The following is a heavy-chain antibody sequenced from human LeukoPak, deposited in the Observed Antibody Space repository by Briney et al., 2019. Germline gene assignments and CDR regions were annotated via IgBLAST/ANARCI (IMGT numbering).Heavy chain of an antibody. J-gene: IGHJ5*02. D-gene: IGHD6-19*01. CDR2: MNPNSGNT. Sequence: ASVKVSCKASGYTFTTYDINWVRQATGQGLEWMGWMNPNSGNTGYTQKFQGRVTMTRNTSISTAYMELSSLRSEDTAVHYCARGGGSGHKENWFDPWGQGTLVTVSS. CDR1: GYTFTTYD. CDR3: ARGGGSGHKENWFDP. V-gene: IGHV1-8*01.